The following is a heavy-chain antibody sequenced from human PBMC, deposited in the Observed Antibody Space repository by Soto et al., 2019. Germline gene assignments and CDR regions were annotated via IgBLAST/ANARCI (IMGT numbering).Heavy chain of an antibody. CDR1: GGSISSYY. D-gene: IGHD4-17*01. J-gene: IGHJ6*02. CDR3: ARAHYGDYGYGMDV. CDR2: IYHSGST. Sequence: PSETLSLTCTVSGGSISSYYWSWIRQPPGKGLEWIGYIYHSGSTYYNPSLKSRDTISVDRSKNQFSLKLSSVTAADTAVYYCARAHYGDYGYGMDVWGQGTTVTVSS. V-gene: IGHV4-59*12.